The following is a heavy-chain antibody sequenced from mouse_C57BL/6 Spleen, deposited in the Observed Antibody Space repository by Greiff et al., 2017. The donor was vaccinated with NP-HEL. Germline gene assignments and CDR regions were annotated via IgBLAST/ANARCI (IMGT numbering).Heavy chain of an antibody. D-gene: IGHD2-10*01. Sequence: QVHVKQPGAELVKPGASVKLSCKASGYTFTSYWMHWVKQRPGRGLEWIGRIDPNSGGTKYNEKFKSKATLTVDKPSSTAYMQLSSLTSEDSAVYYCARSQGTYYGNYLDYWGQGTTLTVSS. CDR2: IDPNSGGT. CDR1: GYTFTSYW. J-gene: IGHJ2*01. V-gene: IGHV1-72*01. CDR3: ARSQGTYYGNYLDY.